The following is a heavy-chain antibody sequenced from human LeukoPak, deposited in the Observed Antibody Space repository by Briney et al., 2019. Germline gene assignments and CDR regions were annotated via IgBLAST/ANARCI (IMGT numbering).Heavy chain of an antibody. Sequence: PSETLSLTCTVSGGSISSVGYYWNWIRQHPGKGLEWIGYIYYSGSTYYNPSLKSRLTISVDTSKNQFSLKLSSVTAADTAVYYCARGLQYFDYWGQGTLVTVSS. CDR2: IYYSGST. CDR1: GGSISSVGYY. D-gene: IGHD4-11*01. CDR3: ARGLQYFDY. V-gene: IGHV4-31*03. J-gene: IGHJ4*02.